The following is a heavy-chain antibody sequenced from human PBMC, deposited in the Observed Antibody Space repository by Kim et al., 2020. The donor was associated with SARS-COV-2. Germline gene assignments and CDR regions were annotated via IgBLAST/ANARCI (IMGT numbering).Heavy chain of an antibody. Sequence: QKFQGRVTITRDTSAGTAYMELGSLRSEDTAVYYCARDWEAASGTWWFDPWGQGTLVTISS. J-gene: IGHJ5*02. CDR3: ARDWEAASGTWWFDP. V-gene: IGHV1-3*01. D-gene: IGHD1-1*01.